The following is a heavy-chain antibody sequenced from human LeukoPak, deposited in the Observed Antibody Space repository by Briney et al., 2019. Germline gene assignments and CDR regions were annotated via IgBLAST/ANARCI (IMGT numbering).Heavy chain of an antibody. CDR1: GFTFDYYK. CDR3: LRDNTNWSLDY. V-gene: IGHV3-43*01. CDR2: INRDGDRT. D-gene: IGHD2-8*01. Sequence: GGSLRLSCAASGFTFDYYKMHWVRQPPGKGLEWVSLINRDGDRTHFGDSVRGRFSISRDNSENSLYLQMNSLRTEDTAGYYCLRDNTNWSLDYCGQGTLVTVSS. J-gene: IGHJ4*02.